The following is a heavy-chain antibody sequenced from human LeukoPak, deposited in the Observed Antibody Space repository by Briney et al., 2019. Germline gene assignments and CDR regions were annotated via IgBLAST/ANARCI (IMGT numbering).Heavy chain of an antibody. D-gene: IGHD4-17*01. CDR1: GFTLSSNY. CDR2: MYSGGST. J-gene: IGHJ6*02. CDR3: ARANGDHYYYGMDV. Sequence: GGSLSLSCAASGFTLSSNYMSWVRRATGKGLEGVSVMYSGGSTYYADSVKGRFTISRHNSKNTLYLQMNSLRAEDTAVYYCARANGDHYYYGMDVWGQGTTVTVSS. V-gene: IGHV3-53*04.